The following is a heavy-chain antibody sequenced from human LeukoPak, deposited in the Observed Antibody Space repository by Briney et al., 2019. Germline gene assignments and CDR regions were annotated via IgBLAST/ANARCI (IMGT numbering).Heavy chain of an antibody. D-gene: IGHD5-18*01. J-gene: IGHJ4*02. CDR2: IIPIFGTA. Sequence: GASVKVSCKASGGTFSSYAISWVRQAPGQGLEWMGGIIPIFGTANYAQKFQRRVTITTDESTSTAYMELSSLRPEDTAVYYCARDDSYGFDYWGQGTLVTVSS. CDR3: ARDDSYGFDY. CDR1: GGTFSSYA. V-gene: IGHV1-69*05.